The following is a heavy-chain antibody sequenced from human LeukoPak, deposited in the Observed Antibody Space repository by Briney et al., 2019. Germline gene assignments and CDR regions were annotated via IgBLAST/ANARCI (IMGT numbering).Heavy chain of an antibody. CDR1: GFTFSNYQ. V-gene: IGHV3-48*03. CDR2: ISSSGSTI. J-gene: IGHJ4*02. Sequence: PGGSLRLSCTASGFTFSNYQMNWVRQAPGKGLEWVSYISSSGSTIYYADSVRGRFTISRDNAKNSLYLQMNSLRAEDTAVYYCARAYGDYADFDYWGQGTLVTVSS. D-gene: IGHD4-17*01. CDR3: ARAYGDYADFDY.